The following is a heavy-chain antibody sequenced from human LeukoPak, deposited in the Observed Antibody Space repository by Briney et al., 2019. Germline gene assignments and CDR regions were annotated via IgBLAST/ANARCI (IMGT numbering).Heavy chain of an antibody. V-gene: IGHV3-53*01. CDR1: GFTVSSNY. CDR3: ARIRGGWYIDY. D-gene: IGHD3-10*01. CDR2: IYRGGST. J-gene: IGHJ4*02. Sequence: GGSLRLSCAASGFTVSSNYMSWVRQAQGKGLEWVSVIYRGGSTYYADSVKGRFTISRDNSKNTLYLQMNSLRAEDTAVYYCARIRGGWYIDYWGQGTLVTVSS.